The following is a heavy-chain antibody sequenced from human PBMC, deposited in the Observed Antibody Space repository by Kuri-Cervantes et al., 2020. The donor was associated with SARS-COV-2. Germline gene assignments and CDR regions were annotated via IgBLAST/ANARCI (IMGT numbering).Heavy chain of an antibody. CDR3: ARDRRPAAAGTFFDY. D-gene: IGHD6-13*01. CDR2: IYYSGST. V-gene: IGHV4-39*07. J-gene: IGHJ4*02. Sequence: GSLRLSCTVSGGSISSSSYYWGWIRQPPGKGLEWIGSIYYSGSTNYNPSLKSRVTISVDTSKNQFSLKLSSVTAADTAVYYCARDRRPAAAGTFFDYWGQGTLVTVSS. CDR1: GGSISSSSYY.